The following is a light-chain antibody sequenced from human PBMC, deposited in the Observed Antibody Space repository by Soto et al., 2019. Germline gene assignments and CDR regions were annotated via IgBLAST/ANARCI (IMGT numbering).Light chain of an antibody. CDR3: QQYTGPPPT. J-gene: IGKJ5*01. Sequence: EIILTQSPDTLSLSPGERATLSCRASQTVSSNYLAWCQQRPGQAPRLLIYGASTRAAGIPDRFSGSGYGTDFTLTITRLEPEDSAVYFCQQYTGPPPTFGQGTRLEIK. CDR2: GAS. CDR1: QTVSSNY. V-gene: IGKV3-20*01.